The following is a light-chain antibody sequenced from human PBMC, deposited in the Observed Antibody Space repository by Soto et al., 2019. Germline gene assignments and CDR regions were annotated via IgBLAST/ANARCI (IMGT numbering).Light chain of an antibody. CDR1: QSVSSY. CDR2: DAS. J-gene: IGKJ5*01. Sequence: LTQSQASRSLSSGERATLSCRASQSVSSYLAWYQQKPGQAPRLLIYDASNRATGIPARFSGSGSGTDFTLTISSLEPEDFAVYYCQQRSNWPITFGHGTRLAIK. CDR3: QQRSNWPIT. V-gene: IGKV3-11*01.